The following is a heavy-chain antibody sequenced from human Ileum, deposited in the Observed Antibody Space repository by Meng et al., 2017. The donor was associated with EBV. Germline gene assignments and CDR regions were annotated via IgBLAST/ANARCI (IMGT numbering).Heavy chain of an antibody. CDR3: ASSDYYRSDY. CDR2: TSHSGST. CDR1: GGSICRGDW. D-gene: IGHD3-22*01. J-gene: IGHJ4*02. Sequence: QGEESGPGLVRPSGTLSLTCAVSGGSICRGDWWGWVRQPPGKGLEWMGETSHSGSTNYSPSLKSRVTISLDKSKNQLSLKLNSVTAADTAVYYCASSDYYRSDYWGQGTLVTVSS. V-gene: IGHV4-4*02.